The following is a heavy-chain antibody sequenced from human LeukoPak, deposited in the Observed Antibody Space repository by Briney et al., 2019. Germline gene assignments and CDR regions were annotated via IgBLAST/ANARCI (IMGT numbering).Heavy chain of an antibody. CDR1: GYSFTTYW. D-gene: IGHD6-6*01. CDR2: IYPGDSDS. V-gene: IGHV5-51*01. J-gene: IGHJ3*02. Sequence: GESLKISCKVSGYSFTTYWIGWVRQMPGKGLECMGIIYPGDSDSRYSPSFQGQVTISADKSISTAYLQWSSLKASDTAMYYCATLHSSSFGFHIWGQGTMVTVSS. CDR3: ATLHSSSFGFHI.